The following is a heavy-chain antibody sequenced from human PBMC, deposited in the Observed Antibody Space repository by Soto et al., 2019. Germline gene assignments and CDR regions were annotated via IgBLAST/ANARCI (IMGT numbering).Heavy chain of an antibody. V-gene: IGHV4-39*01. CDR3: ARLHCDSPNCVPLDP. CDR1: GGSISDDTYY. J-gene: IGHJ5*02. D-gene: IGHD2-2*01. Sequence: QLQLQESGPGLVETSETLSLTCTVSGGSISDDTYYWGWIRQPPGKGLEWIGSIYYSGTSSYNPSLKSRVTMSVDTSKKQLSLRLSSVTAADTAVYYCARLHCDSPNCVPLDPWGQGTLVIVSS. CDR2: IYYSGTS.